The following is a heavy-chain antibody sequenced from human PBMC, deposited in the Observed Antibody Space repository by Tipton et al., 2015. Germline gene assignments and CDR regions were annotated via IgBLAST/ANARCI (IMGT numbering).Heavy chain of an antibody. CDR1: GYNFTDYW. Sequence: QSGAEVKKPGESLKISCKGSGYNFTDYWIGWVRQMPGKGLEWMGIIYPADSDTRYSPSFQGQVTISADNSISAAYLQWSSLKASDTAMYYCARPRWPAHFDSWGQGTLVTVSS. D-gene: IGHD4-23*01. J-gene: IGHJ4*02. CDR3: ARPRWPAHFDS. V-gene: IGHV5-51*01. CDR2: IYPADSDT.